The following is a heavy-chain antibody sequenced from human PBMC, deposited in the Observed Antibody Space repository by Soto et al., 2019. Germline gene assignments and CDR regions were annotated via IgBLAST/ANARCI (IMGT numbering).Heavy chain of an antibody. CDR2: IYYTGST. CDR1: GASISSGGYY. CDR3: ARDLQFSRLFYGMDV. D-gene: IGHD3-3*02. V-gene: IGHV4-31*03. Sequence: SETLSLTCTFSGASISSGGYYLSWIRQHPGKGLEWIGYIYYTGSTYYNPSLKSRVTMSVDTSKNQFSLRLSSVTAADTAVYYCARDLQFSRLFYGMDVWGQGTTVTVSS. J-gene: IGHJ6*02.